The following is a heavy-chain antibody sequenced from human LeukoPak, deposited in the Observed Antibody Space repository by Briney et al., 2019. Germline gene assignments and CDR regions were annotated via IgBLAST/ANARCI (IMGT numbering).Heavy chain of an antibody. D-gene: IGHD2-2*01. V-gene: IGHV4-39*01. CDR3: SRGAMTAKSADF. J-gene: IGHJ4*02. Sequence: PSETLSLTCSVSGVPINSRDYYWNWIRQPPGKGVEWIGSIYYSGNTYYNPSLQSRATISVDTSRDYFSLTLSSVTAADTALYFCSRGAMTAKSADFWGQGSLVTVSS. CDR2: IYYSGNT. CDR1: GVPINSRDYY.